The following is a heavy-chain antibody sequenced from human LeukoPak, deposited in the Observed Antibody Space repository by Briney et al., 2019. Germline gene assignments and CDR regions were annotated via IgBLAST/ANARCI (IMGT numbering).Heavy chain of an antibody. D-gene: IGHD3-22*01. CDR2: ISSSTTTM. CDR1: GFSFYTYS. V-gene: IGHV3-48*01. CDR3: ARGRHYYDSSVNRGADY. Sequence: GGSLRLSCAASGFSFYTYSMDWVRQAPGKVLEWVSYISSSTTTMLYADSVKGRFTISRDNAKNSLYLQMDSLRAEDTAVYYCARGRHYYDSSVNRGADYWGQGTLVTVSS. J-gene: IGHJ4*02.